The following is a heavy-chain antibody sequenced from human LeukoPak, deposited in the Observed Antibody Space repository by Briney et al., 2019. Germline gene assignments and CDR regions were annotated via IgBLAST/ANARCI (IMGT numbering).Heavy chain of an antibody. V-gene: IGHV4-59*08. CDR1: GGSISGYY. D-gene: IGHD3-16*01. J-gene: IGHJ4*02. CDR3: ARHSWGGYYHDY. CDR2: IYHSGGT. Sequence: PSETLPLTCNVSGGSISGYYWSWIRQPPGKGLEWIGYIYHSGGTDYNPSLKSRVTISVDTSKNQFSLRLSSVTAADTAVYYCARHSWGGYYHDYWGQGTLVTVSS.